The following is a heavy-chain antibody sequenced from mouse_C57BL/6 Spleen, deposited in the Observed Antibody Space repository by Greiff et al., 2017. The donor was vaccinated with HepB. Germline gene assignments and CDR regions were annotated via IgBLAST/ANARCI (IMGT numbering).Heavy chain of an antibody. CDR1: GFNIKDYY. J-gene: IGHJ4*01. CDR3: TSVVAPMDY. CDR2: IDPEDGDT. D-gene: IGHD1-1*01. V-gene: IGHV14-1*01. Sequence: VQLKQSGAELVRPGASVKVSCTASGFNIKDYYMHWVKQRPEQGLEWIGRIDPEDGDTEYAPKFQGKATMTADTSSNTAYLQLSSLTSEDTAVYYCTSVVAPMDYWGQGTSVTVSS.